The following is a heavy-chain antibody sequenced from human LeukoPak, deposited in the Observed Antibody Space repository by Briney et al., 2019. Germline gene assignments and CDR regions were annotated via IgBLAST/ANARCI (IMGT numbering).Heavy chain of an antibody. CDR1: GFTFSSYA. J-gene: IGHJ3*02. V-gene: IGHV3-23*01. CDR2: ISGSGGST. D-gene: IGHD6-19*01. Sequence: QPGGSLRLSCAASGFTFSSYAMSWVRQAPGKGLEWVSAISGSGGSTYYADSVKGRFTIPRDNSKNTLYLQMNSLRAEDTAVYYCAKGWDSSGWYSDDAFDIWGQGTMVTVSS. CDR3: AKGWDSSGWYSDDAFDI.